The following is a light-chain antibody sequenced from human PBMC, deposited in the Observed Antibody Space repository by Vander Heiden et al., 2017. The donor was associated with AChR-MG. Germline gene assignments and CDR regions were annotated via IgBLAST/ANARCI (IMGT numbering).Light chain of an antibody. CDR1: QSVSNY. V-gene: IGKV3-11*01. CDR2: DAS. Sequence: EIVLTQSPATLSLSPGERATLSCRASQSVSNYLAWYQQKPGQAPRLLIYDASSRATGIPARFSASGSGTDFTLTISSLEPEDFAVYYCQLLVNWPPLTFGGGTKVETK. CDR3: QLLVNWPPLT. J-gene: IGKJ4*01.